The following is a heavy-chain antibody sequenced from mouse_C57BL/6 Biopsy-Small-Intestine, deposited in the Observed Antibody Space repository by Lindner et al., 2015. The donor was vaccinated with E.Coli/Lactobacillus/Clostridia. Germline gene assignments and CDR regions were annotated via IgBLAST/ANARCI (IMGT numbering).Heavy chain of an antibody. Sequence: QLQESGAEVARPGASVKLSCKASGYTFTSYGISWVKQGIGQGLEWIGEIYPRSGDTYYNENFKYKATLTVDTSSNTAFMQLNSLTSEDSAVYYCARYGTRAMDYWGRGTSVTVSS. V-gene: IGHV1-81*01. D-gene: IGHD4-1*01. CDR3: ARYGTRAMDY. J-gene: IGHJ4*01. CDR2: IYPRSGDT. CDR1: GYTFTSYG.